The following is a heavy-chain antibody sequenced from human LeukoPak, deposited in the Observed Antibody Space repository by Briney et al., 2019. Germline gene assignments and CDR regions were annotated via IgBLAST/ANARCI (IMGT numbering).Heavy chain of an antibody. J-gene: IGHJ5*02. D-gene: IGHD6-19*01. V-gene: IGHV1-2*02. CDR1: GYTFAGYY. Sequence: VKVSCKASGYTFAGYYMHWVRQAPGQGLEWMGWINPNSGGTNYAQKFQGRVTMTRDTSISTAYMELSRLRSDDTAVYYCARVIAVAGNWFDPWGQGTLVTVSS. CDR2: INPNSGGT. CDR3: ARVIAVAGNWFDP.